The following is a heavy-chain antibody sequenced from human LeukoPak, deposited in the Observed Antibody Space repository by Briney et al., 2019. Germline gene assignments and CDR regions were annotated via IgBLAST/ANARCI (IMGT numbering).Heavy chain of an antibody. CDR2: ISGGGGST. V-gene: IGHV3-23*01. CDR1: GFTFSSYA. CDR3: ARATSFDY. Sequence: GGSLRLSCAASGFTFSSYAMSWVRQSPGKGLEWVSAISGGGGSTYYADSVKGRFTISRDNAKNSLYLQMNSLRAEDTAVYYCARATSFDYWGQGTLVTVSS. J-gene: IGHJ4*02.